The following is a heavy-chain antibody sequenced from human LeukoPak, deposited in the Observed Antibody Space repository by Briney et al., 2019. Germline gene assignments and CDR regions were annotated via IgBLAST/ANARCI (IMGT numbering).Heavy chain of an antibody. V-gene: IGHV3-23*01. CDR3: AREGKYYDILTGYYPPYYFDY. CDR2: ISGSGGTT. D-gene: IGHD3-9*01. J-gene: IGHJ4*02. Sequence: GGSLRLSCAASGFTFSSYARSWVRQAPGKGLEGVSDISGSGGTTYYADSVKGRFTISRDNAKNSLYLQMNSLRAEDTAVYYCAREGKYYDILTGYYPPYYFDYWGQGTLVTVSS. CDR1: GFTFSSYA.